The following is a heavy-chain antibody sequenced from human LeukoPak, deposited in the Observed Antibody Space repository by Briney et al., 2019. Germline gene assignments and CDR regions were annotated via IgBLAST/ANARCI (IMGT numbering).Heavy chain of an antibody. Sequence: PSGTLSLTCTVSGGSLSTTSWWVWIRQPPGKGLEWIGEINHSGSTNYNPSLKSRVTISVDTSKNQFSLKLSSVTAADTAVYYCARRGGSGWYLSDYWGQGTLVTVSS. CDR1: GGSLSTTSW. V-gene: IGHV4-4*02. CDR3: ARRGGSGWYLSDY. J-gene: IGHJ4*02. CDR2: INHSGST. D-gene: IGHD6-19*01.